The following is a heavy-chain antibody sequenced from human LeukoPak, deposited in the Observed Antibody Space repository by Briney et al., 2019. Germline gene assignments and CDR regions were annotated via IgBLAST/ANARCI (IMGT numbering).Heavy chain of an antibody. J-gene: IGHJ5*02. CDR1: GYTLNDIS. D-gene: IGHD4-11*01. CDR3: AAVSGHYTFLDA. V-gene: IGHV1-24*01. Sequence: ASVKVSCKISGYTLNDISVHWVRQPPGKGLEWMGGVDPDDGQRVYAQRFQGRVTMTEDTSTNTGYMELSRLRSEDRAVYFCAAVSGHYTFLDAWGQGALVTVST. CDR2: VDPDDGQR.